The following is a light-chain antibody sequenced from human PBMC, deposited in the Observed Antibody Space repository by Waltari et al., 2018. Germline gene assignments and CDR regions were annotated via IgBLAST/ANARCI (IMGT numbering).Light chain of an antibody. CDR1: SGSISSTSY. CDR3: LMYMGSGIWV. V-gene: IGLV8-61*01. CDR2: KIK. Sequence: QTVVTQEPSLSVSPGGTVTLTCALSSGSISSTSYVSWYRQTPGQAPRTLIYKIKRPSAGVPYRLSCSFLGNKAALTIPGAQADDESDYYCLMYMGSGIWVFGGGTKVTVL. J-gene: IGLJ2*01.